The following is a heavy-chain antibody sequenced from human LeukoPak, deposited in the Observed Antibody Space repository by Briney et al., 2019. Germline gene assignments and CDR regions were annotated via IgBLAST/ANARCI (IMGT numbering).Heavy chain of an antibody. Sequence: SGGSLRLSCAASGFTFSSYWMSWVRQAPGKGLEWVANIKQDGSEKYYVDSVKGRFTISRDNAKNSLYLQMNSLRAEDTAVYYCAREHYYDSSGYPDYWGQGTLVTVSS. D-gene: IGHD3-22*01. J-gene: IGHJ4*02. V-gene: IGHV3-7*01. CDR2: IKQDGSEK. CDR3: AREHYYDSSGYPDY. CDR1: GFTFSSYW.